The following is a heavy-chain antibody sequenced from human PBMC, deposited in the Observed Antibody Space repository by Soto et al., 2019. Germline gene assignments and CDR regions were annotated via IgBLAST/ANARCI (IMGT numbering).Heavy chain of an antibody. CDR2: INAGNGNT. D-gene: IGHD2-15*01. Sequence: GASVKVSCKASGYTSTSYAMHWVRQAPGQRLEWMGWINAGNGNTKYSQKFQGRVTITRDTSASTAYMELSSLRSEDTAVYYCARRSGLGYCSGGSCYSPYYYYGMDVWGQGTTVTVSS. V-gene: IGHV1-3*01. J-gene: IGHJ6*02. CDR1: GYTSTSYA. CDR3: ARRSGLGYCSGGSCYSPYYYYGMDV.